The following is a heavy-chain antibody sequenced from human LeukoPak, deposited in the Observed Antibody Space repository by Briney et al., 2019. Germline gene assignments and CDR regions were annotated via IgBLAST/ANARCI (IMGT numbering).Heavy chain of an antibody. CDR1: GASISSTSYC. Sequence: PSETLSLTCTVSGASISSTSYCWGWIRQPAGKGLEWIGHIHTSGSTNYNPSLKSRVTISVDTSKNQFSLKLSSVTAADTAVYYCARDYPLMVRGVSFDYWGQGTLVTVSS. CDR2: IHTSGST. J-gene: IGHJ4*02. V-gene: IGHV4-61*09. CDR3: ARDYPLMVRGVSFDY. D-gene: IGHD3-10*01.